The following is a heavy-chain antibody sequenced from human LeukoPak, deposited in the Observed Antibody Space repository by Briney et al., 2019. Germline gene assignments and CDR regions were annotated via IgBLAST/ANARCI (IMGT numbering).Heavy chain of an antibody. J-gene: IGHJ4*02. D-gene: IGHD6-13*01. CDR2: IGGSGTST. Sequence: PGGSLRLSCAASGFTFSNAWMSWVRQAPGKGLEWVSAIGGSGTSTYYADSVKGRFTISRDNSKNTLYLQMHSLRAEDTAVYYCTKGGLAAAGGWGQGTLVTVSS. V-gene: IGHV3-23*01. CDR1: GFTFSNAW. CDR3: TKGGLAAAGG.